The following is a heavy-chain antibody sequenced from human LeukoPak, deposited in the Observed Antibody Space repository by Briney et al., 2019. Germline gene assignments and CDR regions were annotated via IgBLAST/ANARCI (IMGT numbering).Heavy chain of an antibody. J-gene: IGHJ5*02. CDR3: ARNGIYQLHWVWFDP. Sequence: GGSLRLSCAASGFTFSSYAMHWVRQAPGKGLEWVAVISYDGSNKYCADSVKGRFTISRDNSKNTLYLQMNSLRAEDTAVYYCARNGIYQLHWVWFDPWGQGTLVTVSS. CDR1: GFTFSSYA. CDR2: ISYDGSNK. D-gene: IGHD2-2*01. V-gene: IGHV3-30-3*01.